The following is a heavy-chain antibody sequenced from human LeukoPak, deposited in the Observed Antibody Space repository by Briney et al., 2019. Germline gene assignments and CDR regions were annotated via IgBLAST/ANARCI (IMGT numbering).Heavy chain of an antibody. D-gene: IGHD6-19*01. CDR1: GGSFSGYY. Sequence: PSETLSLTCAVYGGSFSGYYWSWIRQPPGKGLEWIGEINHSGSTNYNPSLKSRVTISVDTSKNQFSLKLSSVTAADTAVYYCARPYSSGWYFGYWGQGTLVTVSS. V-gene: IGHV4-34*01. CDR2: INHSGST. J-gene: IGHJ4*02. CDR3: ARPYSSGWYFGY.